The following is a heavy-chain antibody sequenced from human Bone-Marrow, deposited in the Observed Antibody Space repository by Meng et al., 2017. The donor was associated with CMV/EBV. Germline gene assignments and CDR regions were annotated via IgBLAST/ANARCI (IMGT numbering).Heavy chain of an antibody. CDR3: AKVFLRWVSDAFDI. J-gene: IGHJ3*02. D-gene: IGHD3-10*02. CDR1: GFTFSSYS. V-gene: IGHV3-48*04. CDR2: ISSSSSTI. Sequence: GGSLRLSCAASGFTFSSYSMNWVRQAPGKGLEWVSYISSSSSTIYYADSVKGRFTISRDNAKNSLYLLMNSLRAEDTAVYYCAKVFLRWVSDAFDIWGQGTMVTVSS.